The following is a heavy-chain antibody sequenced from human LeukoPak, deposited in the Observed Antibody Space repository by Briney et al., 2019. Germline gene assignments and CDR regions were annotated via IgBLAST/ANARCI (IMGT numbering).Heavy chain of an antibody. Sequence: SETLSLTCTVSGGSISSGSYYWSWIRQPAGKGLEWIGRIYTSGSTNYNPSLKSRVTISVDTSKNQFSLKLSSVTAADTAVYYCARVLCSSTSCYNNWFDPWGQGTLVTVSS. CDR1: GGSISSGSYY. J-gene: IGHJ5*02. D-gene: IGHD2-2*01. CDR3: ARVLCSSTSCYNNWFDP. CDR2: IYTSGST. V-gene: IGHV4-61*02.